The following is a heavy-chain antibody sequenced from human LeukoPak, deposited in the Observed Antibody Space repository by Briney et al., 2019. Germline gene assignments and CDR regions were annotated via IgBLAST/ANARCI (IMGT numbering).Heavy chain of an antibody. J-gene: IGHJ4*02. D-gene: IGHD5-24*01. CDR2: ISTTGDST. V-gene: IGHV3-23*01. CDR1: GFTFSSYA. Sequence: GGSLRLSCAASGFTFSSYAMSWVRQAPGKGLEWVSGISTTGDSTYYADSVKGRFTISRDNSKNTLYLQMNSLRAEDTAVYYCARGDGYNYWEYWGQGTLVTVSS. CDR3: ARGDGYNYWEY.